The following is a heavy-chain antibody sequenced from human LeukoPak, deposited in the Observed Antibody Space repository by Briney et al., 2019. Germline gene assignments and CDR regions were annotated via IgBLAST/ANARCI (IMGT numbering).Heavy chain of an antibody. CDR1: GGSISSSSYY. Sequence: SETLSLTCTVSGGSISSSSYYWGWIRQPPGKGLEWIGSIYYSGSTYYNPPLKSRVTISVDTSKNQFSLKLSSVTAADTAVYYCARGRTVRGVIKFYYYMDVWGKGTTVTVSS. D-gene: IGHD3-10*01. V-gene: IGHV4-39*07. CDR3: ARGRTVRGVIKFYYYMDV. CDR2: IYYSGST. J-gene: IGHJ6*03.